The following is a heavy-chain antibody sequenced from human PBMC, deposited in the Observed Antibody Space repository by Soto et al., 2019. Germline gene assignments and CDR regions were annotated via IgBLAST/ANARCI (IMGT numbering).Heavy chain of an antibody. CDR2: IGPESGAT. CDR1: GYTFSVHY. V-gene: IGHV1-2*02. J-gene: IGHJ4*02. Sequence: ASVKVSGKTSGYTFSVHYIHWVRQAPQQGPEWMGEIGPESGATRYAETFRGRVTMTMDTAIITVYMEFRHLSPDYTAVYYRGRWRSGQIVIFYWVQGPQVTVSS. D-gene: IGHD1-26*01. CDR3: GRWRSGQIVIFY.